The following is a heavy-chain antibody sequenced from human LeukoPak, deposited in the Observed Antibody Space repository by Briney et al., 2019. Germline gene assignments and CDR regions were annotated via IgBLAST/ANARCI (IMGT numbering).Heavy chain of an antibody. V-gene: IGHV3-49*04. D-gene: IGHD3-22*01. CDR1: GLNIGYYV. J-gene: IGHJ6*03. Sequence: PGRSLRLSCTVSGLNIGYYVMGSVSQAPGKGMEWVTLIRIKTEEGRGNYAASVKGRSVTSRTTSKSVTCMELDRLKTADTAVYFCARGHYGSSASYVSDYFYYMDVWGKGTTVTVSS. CDR2: IRIKTEEGRG. CDR3: ARGHYGSSASYVSDYFYYMDV.